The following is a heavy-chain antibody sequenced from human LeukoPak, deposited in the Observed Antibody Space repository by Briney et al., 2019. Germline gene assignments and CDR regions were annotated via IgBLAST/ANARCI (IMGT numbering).Heavy chain of an antibody. Sequence: PSETLSLTCAVYGGSFSGYYWSWIRQPPGKGLEWIGEINHSGSTNYNPPLKSRVTISVDTSKNQFSLKLSSVTAADTAVYYCARAGGYQGAFDIWGQGTMVTVSS. V-gene: IGHV4-34*01. J-gene: IGHJ3*02. CDR3: ARAGGYQGAFDI. D-gene: IGHD3-22*01. CDR2: INHSGST. CDR1: GGSFSGYY.